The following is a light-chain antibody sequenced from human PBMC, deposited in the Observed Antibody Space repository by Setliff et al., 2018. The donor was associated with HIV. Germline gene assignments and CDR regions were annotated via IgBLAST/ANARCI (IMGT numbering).Light chain of an antibody. CDR3: QSYDSSLSGYV. CDR1: SSNIGSNT. Sequence: QSALTQPPSASGTPGQRVTISCSGSSSNIGSNTVNWYQQLPGTAPKLLIYTNYQRPSGVPDRFSGSKSGTSASLAISGLQSEDEADYYCQSYDSSLSGYVFGTGTKVTVL. J-gene: IGLJ1*01. V-gene: IGLV1-44*01. CDR2: TNY.